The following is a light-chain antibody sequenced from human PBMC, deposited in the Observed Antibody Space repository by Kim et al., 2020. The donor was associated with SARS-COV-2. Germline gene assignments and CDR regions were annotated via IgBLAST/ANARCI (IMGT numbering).Light chain of an antibody. V-gene: IGKV3-20*01. J-gene: IGKJ3*01. CDR2: GAS. Sequence: SPGERATLSCRDSQSISSSYLAWYQQKPGQAPRLLIYGASSRATGIPDRFSGSGSGTDFTLTISRLEPEDFAVYYCQHYGTSPRTFGPGTKVDIK. CDR3: QHYGTSPRT. CDR1: QSISSSY.